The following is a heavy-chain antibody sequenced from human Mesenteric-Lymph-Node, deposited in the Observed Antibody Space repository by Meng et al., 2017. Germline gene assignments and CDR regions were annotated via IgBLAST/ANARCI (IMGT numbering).Heavy chain of an antibody. CDR2: IDDSGST. CDR3: ARGKQDAWELLAY. CDR1: GVSISSNIR. Sequence: QLQLQQSGPVLVKPSGTLSLTCGVSGVSISSNIRWTWVRQPPGKGLEWIGDIDDSGSTNYNPSLNSRISISLDKSKNHFSLKVNSVTAADTAVYYCARGKQDAWELLAYWGQGALVTVSS. V-gene: IGHV4-4*02. D-gene: IGHD1-26*01. J-gene: IGHJ4*02.